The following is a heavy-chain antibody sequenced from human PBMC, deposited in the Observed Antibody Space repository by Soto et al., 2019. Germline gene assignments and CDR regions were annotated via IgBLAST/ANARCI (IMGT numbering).Heavy chain of an antibody. Sequence: GASVKVSCKASGYTFTSYYMHWVRQAPGQGLEWMGIINPSGGSTSYAQKFQGRVTMTRDTSTSTVYMELSSLRSEDTAVYYCARDFTSLLDYYDSSGYYPNGFDYWGQGTLVTVSS. J-gene: IGHJ4*02. CDR2: INPSGGST. D-gene: IGHD3-22*01. CDR3: ARDFTSLLDYYDSSGYYPNGFDY. V-gene: IGHV1-46*01. CDR1: GYTFTSYY.